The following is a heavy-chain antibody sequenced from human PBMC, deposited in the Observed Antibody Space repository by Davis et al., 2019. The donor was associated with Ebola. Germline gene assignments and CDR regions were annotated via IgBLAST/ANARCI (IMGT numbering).Heavy chain of an antibody. V-gene: IGHV3-11*04. Sequence: GGSLRLSCAASGFTSSDYYMSWIRQAPGKGLEWVSYISSSGSTIYYADSVKGRFTISRDNAKNSLYLQMNSLRAEDTAVYYCARYPGMAAAGTGYYYGMDVWGQGTTVTVSS. CDR3: ARYPGMAAAGTGYYYGMDV. D-gene: IGHD6-13*01. J-gene: IGHJ6*02. CDR1: GFTSSDYY. CDR2: ISSSGSTI.